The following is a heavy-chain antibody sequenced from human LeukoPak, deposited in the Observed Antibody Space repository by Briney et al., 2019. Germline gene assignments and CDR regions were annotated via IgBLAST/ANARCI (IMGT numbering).Heavy chain of an antibody. J-gene: IGHJ6*03. CDR3: ARGVSRGYDFWSGYWDDYYYYYYMDV. CDR2: INHSGST. D-gene: IGHD3-3*01. CDR1: GGSFSGYY. Sequence: SETLSLTCAVYGGSFSGYYWSWSRRPPGKGLEWIGEINHSGSTNYNPSLKSRVTISVDTSKNQFSLKLSSVTAADTAVYYCARGVSRGYDFWSGYWDDYYYYYYMDVWGKGTTVTVSS. V-gene: IGHV4-34*01.